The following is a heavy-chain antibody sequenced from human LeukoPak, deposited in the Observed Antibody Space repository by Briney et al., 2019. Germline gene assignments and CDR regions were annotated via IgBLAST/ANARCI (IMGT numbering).Heavy chain of an antibody. D-gene: IGHD4-17*01. V-gene: IGHV4-39*01. J-gene: IGHJ4*02. CDR2: IYYSGST. Sequence: SETLSLTCTVSGGSISSSSYYWGWIRQPPGKGLEWIGSIYYSGSTYYNPSLKSRVTISVDTSKNQFSLKLSSVTAADTAVYYCARQHYTVTRVDYWGQGTLVTVSS. CDR1: GGSISSSSYY. CDR3: ARQHYTVTRVDY.